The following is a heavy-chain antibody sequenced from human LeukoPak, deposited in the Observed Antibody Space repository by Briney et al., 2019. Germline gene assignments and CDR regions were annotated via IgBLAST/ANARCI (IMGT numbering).Heavy chain of an antibody. D-gene: IGHD4-17*01. J-gene: IGHJ4*02. CDR3: TRADGDYDHRFFDY. Sequence: GGSPRLSCTASGFSFGDYGLSWVRQAPGKGLEWIGFIRRKANDGTTEYAASVKGRFTISRDDSKAIAYLQMNGLQTEDTALYYCTRADGDYDHRFFDYWGQGTQVIVSS. V-gene: IGHV3-49*04. CDR2: IRRKANDGTT. CDR1: GFSFGDYG.